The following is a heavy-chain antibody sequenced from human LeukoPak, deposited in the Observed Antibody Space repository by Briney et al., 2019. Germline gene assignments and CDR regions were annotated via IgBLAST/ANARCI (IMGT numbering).Heavy chain of an antibody. Sequence: GGSLRLSCAASGFTFSGADMHWVRQASGKGLEWFGRIRRKADNYATVYVASVKGRFTISRDDSKNMAYLQMNSLKTEDTAIYFCATAVFTRFDYWGQGNLVTVSS. V-gene: IGHV3-73*01. CDR1: GFTFSGAD. J-gene: IGHJ4*02. CDR3: ATAVFTRFDY. D-gene: IGHD5-18*01. CDR2: IRRKADNYAT.